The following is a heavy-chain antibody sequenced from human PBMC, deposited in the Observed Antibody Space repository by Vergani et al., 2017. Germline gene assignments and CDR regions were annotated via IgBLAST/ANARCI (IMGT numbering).Heavy chain of an antibody. CDR1: GYYFTDNY. V-gene: IGHV1-2*02. D-gene: IGHD3-9*01. J-gene: IGHJ5*02. CDR2: ITPQNGGT. Sequence: QVQLVQSGAEVKKPGAAVKVSCKASGYYFTDNYLHWVRQAPGQGLEWMGRITPQNGGTQYAEKFKGRVTMTRDTSITTAYMELTSLTSDDTAVYYCVRGGTFDWLSTWGQGTLVPVSS. CDR3: VRGGTFDWLST.